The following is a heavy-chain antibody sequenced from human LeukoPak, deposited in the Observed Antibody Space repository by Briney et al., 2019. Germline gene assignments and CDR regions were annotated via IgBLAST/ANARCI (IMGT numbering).Heavy chain of an antibody. V-gene: IGHV3-73*01. CDR3: ARRLDYGANAFDI. Sequence: GGPLRLSCSASGFTFSDSTIHWVRQASGKGLEWVGRIRNKANTYATEYAASVKGRFTISRDDSKNTAYLQMNTLKTEDTAVYYCARRLDYGANAFDIWGQGTMVTVSS. J-gene: IGHJ3*02. CDR2: IRNKANTYAT. D-gene: IGHD4/OR15-4a*01. CDR1: GFTFSDST.